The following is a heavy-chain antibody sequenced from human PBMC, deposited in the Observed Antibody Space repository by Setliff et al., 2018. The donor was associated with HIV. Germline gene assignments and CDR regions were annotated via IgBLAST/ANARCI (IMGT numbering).Heavy chain of an antibody. V-gene: IGHV4-4*07. Sequence: KPSETLSLTCTVSGGSISGSYWNWFRRPAGQGLEWIGRIYGTGSTFYNPSFKSRATFAVDTARSQFSLNLRTVTAADTAVYYCARDLGSGHFDYWGQGTLFTVSS. J-gene: IGHJ4*02. CDR2: IYGTGST. CDR1: GGSISGSY. CDR3: ARDLGSGHFDY.